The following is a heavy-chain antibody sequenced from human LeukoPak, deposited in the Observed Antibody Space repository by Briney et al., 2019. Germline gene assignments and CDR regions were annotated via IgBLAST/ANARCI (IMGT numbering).Heavy chain of an antibody. J-gene: IGHJ4*02. V-gene: IGHV3-74*01. CDR3: VRDFRSADY. CDR2: ICPDGTGI. CDR1: GFIFSLYC. Sequence: GGSLRLSCAASGFIFSLYCMHWVRQAPGKGPMWVSRICPDGTGISYADSVKARFTTSRDNAKNTVYLQMNGLREEGTAVYYCVRDFRSADYWGQGTLVTVSS.